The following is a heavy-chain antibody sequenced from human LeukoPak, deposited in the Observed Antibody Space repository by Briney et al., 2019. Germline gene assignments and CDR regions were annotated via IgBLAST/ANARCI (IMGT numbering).Heavy chain of an antibody. CDR2: MSPNSGNT. V-gene: IGHV1-8*01. CDR1: GYTFISYD. J-gene: IGHJ4*02. Sequence: ASVKVSCKASGYTFISYDINWVRQATGQGLEWMGWMSPNSGNTGYAQKFQGRITMTKSTSISTAYMELGDLESEDTAVYYCARTPPDYGIDYWGQGTLVTVSS. CDR3: ARTPPDYGIDY. D-gene: IGHD4-17*01.